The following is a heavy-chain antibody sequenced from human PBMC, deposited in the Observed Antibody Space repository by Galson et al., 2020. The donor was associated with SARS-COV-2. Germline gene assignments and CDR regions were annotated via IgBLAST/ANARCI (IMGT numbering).Heavy chain of an antibody. J-gene: IGHJ2*01. Sequence: SETLSLTCTVSGGSISSHYWSWIRQPPGKGLEWLGYIYYSGATNYNPSLKSRVTISVDRSKNQFSLKLSSVTAEDTAVYYCARSLWDWYFDLWGRCTLVSVSS. V-gene: IGHV4-59*11. CDR1: GGSISSHY. CDR3: ARSLWDWYFDL. D-gene: IGHD1-26*01. CDR2: IYYSGAT.